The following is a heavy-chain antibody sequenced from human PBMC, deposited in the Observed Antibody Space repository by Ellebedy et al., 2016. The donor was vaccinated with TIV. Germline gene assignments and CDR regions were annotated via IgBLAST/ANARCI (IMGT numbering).Heavy chain of an antibody. V-gene: IGHV3-49*03. D-gene: IGHD6-19*01. CDR2: IRNEVDGGTT. CDR1: GFTFGAYS. Sequence: PGGSLRLSCTTSGFTFGAYSMSWFRQAPGKGLEWVGLIRNEVDGGTTEYAASMKGRFTISRDDSKSIAYLHMNSLKTEDTAVYYCSRDSSGWSRDYWGQGTLVTVSS. J-gene: IGHJ4*02. CDR3: SRDSSGWSRDY.